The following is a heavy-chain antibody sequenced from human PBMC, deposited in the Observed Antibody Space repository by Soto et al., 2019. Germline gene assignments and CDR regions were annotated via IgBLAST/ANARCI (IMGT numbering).Heavy chain of an antibody. CDR2: IVPSVDTT. CDR3: ARCPQPPDTADPYAVDV. V-gene: IGHV1-69*18. CDR1: GGTFSRSG. D-gene: IGHD5-18*01. Sequence: QVQLVQSGAEVKKPGASVKVSCKASGGTFSRSGFHWVRQAPGQGLEWMGMIVPSVDTTNYAQKFQARVTISADQFTSTVYMELRSLRSEDTAVYYCARCPQPPDTADPYAVDVWGQGTRVIVSS. J-gene: IGHJ6*02.